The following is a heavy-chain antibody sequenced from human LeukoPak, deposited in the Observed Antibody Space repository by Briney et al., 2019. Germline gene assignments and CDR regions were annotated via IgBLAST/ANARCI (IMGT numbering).Heavy chain of an antibody. Sequence: PGGSLRLSCTASGFTFDDYAMYWVRQAPGKGLEWVSGISWNSGSIAYADSVKGRFTISRDNAKNSLYLQMNSLRAEDTAVYYCARQDGRRAPAASYYYYGMDVWGQGTTVTVSS. D-gene: IGHD2-2*01. CDR1: GFTFDDYA. J-gene: IGHJ6*02. CDR2: ISWNSGSI. V-gene: IGHV3-9*01. CDR3: ARQDGRRAPAASYYYYGMDV.